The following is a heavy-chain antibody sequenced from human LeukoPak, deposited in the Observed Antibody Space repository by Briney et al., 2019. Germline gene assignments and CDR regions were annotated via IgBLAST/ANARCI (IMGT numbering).Heavy chain of an antibody. CDR3: ARQGGIAVAGAFDY. V-gene: IGHV3-21*01. D-gene: IGHD6-19*01. J-gene: IGHJ4*02. Sequence: GGSLRLSCAASGSTFSSYSMNWVRQAPGKGLEWVSSISSSSSYIYYADSVKGRFTISRDNAKNSLYLQMNSLRAEDTAVYYCARQGGIAVAGAFDYWGQGTLVTVSS. CDR2: ISSSSSYI. CDR1: GSTFSSYS.